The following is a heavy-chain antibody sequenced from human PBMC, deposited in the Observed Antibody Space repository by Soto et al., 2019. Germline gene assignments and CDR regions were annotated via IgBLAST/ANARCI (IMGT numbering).Heavy chain of an antibody. J-gene: IGHJ4*02. D-gene: IGHD6-13*01. CDR1: GGSISSGGSY. CDR3: ARLGSSSWAEGICI. CDR2: FYYSGNT. V-gene: IGHV4-31*03. Sequence: QVQLQEAGPGLVKPSETLSLTCNVSGGSISSGGSYWSWIRQHPEKGLEWIGHFYYSGNTFYNPSLKSRATTSLGTSRAQLSLRLTSVTAADTAIYYCARLGSSSWAEGICIWGQGTQVTVSS.